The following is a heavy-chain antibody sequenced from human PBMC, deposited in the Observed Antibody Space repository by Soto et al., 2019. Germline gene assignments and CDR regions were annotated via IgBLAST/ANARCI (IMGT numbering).Heavy chain of an antibody. D-gene: IGHD5-18*01. V-gene: IGHV1-69*01. CDR3: ARDAAAGDTAMVTFDY. CDR1: GGTFSSYA. J-gene: IGHJ4*02. Sequence: QVQLVQSGAEVKKPGSSVKVSCKASGGTFSSYAISWVRQAPGQGLEWMGGIIPIFGTANYAQKFQGRVTITADESTSTAYMELSSLRSEDTAVYYCARDAAAGDTAMVTFDYWGQGSLVTVSS. CDR2: IIPIFGTA.